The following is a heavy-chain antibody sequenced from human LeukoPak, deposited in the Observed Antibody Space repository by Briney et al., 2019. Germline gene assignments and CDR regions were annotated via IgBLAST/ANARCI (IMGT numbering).Heavy chain of an antibody. D-gene: IGHD3-10*01. J-gene: IGHJ6*02. CDR3: ARTQFFGGKTDRGMDV. CDR2: IYPGDSDT. CDR1: GYKFTDYW. Sequence: GESLKISCKGSGYKFTDYWIGWVRQMPGKGLEWMGIIYPGDSDTRYSPPFRGQVTISADRSINTVYLQWSSLKASDTAMYYCARTQFFGGKTDRGMDVWGQGTTVTVSS. V-gene: IGHV5-51*01.